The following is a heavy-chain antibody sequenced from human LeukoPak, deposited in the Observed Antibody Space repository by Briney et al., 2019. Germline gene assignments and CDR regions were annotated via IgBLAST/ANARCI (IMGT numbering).Heavy chain of an antibody. D-gene: IGHD3-10*01. V-gene: IGHV3-30*18. CDR3: AKAYGSGSYYKAPYYSYYGMDV. Sequence: PGGSLRLSCAASGFTFSSYGMHWVRQAPGKGLEWVAVISYDGSNKYYADSVKGRFTISRDNFKNTLYLQMNSLRAEDTAVYYCAKAYGSGSYYKAPYYSYYGMDVWGQGSTVTVS. CDR1: GFTFSSYG. CDR2: ISYDGSNK. J-gene: IGHJ6*02.